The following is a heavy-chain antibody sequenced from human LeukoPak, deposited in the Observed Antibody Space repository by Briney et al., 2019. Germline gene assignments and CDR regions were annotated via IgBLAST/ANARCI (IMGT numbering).Heavy chain of an antibody. CDR2: IYYSGST. V-gene: IGHV4-39*01. D-gene: IGHD3-10*01. CDR3: ARLPGSGSYYSDAFDI. J-gene: IGHJ3*02. CDR1: GGSISTSSYY. Sequence: SETLSLTCTDSGGSISTSSYYWGWIRQPPGKGLEWIGSIYYSGSTYYNPSLKSRVTISVDTSKNQFSLKLSSVTAADTAVYYCARLPGSGSYYSDAFDIWGQGTMVTVSS.